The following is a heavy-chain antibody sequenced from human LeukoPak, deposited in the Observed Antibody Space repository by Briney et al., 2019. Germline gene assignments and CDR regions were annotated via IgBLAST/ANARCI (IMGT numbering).Heavy chain of an antibody. CDR2: INRKSGGT. Sequence: ASVKVSCKASGYTFSCYYIHWVRHAPGQGLEWMGWINRKSGGTNYAQKFQDRVTMTRDTSISTAYMELIRLTSDDTAVYYCASVKLRPEGYFDYWGQGTLVTVSS. J-gene: IGHJ4*02. CDR3: ASVKLRPEGYFDY. V-gene: IGHV1-2*02. CDR1: GYTFSCYY. D-gene: IGHD1-1*01.